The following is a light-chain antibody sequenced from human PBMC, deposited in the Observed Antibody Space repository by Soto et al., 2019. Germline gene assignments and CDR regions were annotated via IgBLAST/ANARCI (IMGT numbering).Light chain of an antibody. V-gene: IGLV2-14*01. CDR2: EVS. CDR3: GSYTSSSTLI. Sequence: QSALTQPPSASGSPGQSVTISCTGTSSDIGGYKYVSWYQQHPGKAPKLMIYEVSNRPSGVSHRFSGSKSGNTASLTISGLLAEDEADYYCGSYTSSSTLIFGGGTKVTVL. CDR1: SSDIGGYKY. J-gene: IGLJ2*01.